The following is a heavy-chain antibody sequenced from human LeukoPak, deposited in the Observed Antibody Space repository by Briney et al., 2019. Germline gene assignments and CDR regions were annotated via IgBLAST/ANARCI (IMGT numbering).Heavy chain of an antibody. Sequence: SSVKVSCKASGYTFTSYGISWVRQAPGQGREWMGWISAYNGNTNYAKKLQGRVTMTTDTSTSTAYMELRSLRSDDTAVYYCARVGATTRTYLLDYWGQGTLVTVSS. CDR1: GYTFTSYG. CDR2: ISAYNGNT. CDR3: ARVGATTRTYLLDY. D-gene: IGHD1-26*01. V-gene: IGHV1-18*01. J-gene: IGHJ4*02.